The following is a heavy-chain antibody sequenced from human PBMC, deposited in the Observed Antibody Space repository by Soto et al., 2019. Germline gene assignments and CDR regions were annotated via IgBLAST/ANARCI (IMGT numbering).Heavy chain of an antibody. Sequence: GGTLRLSCAASGVTRSSYSIKCARQSPGKGLEWVSSISSSSSYIYYADSVKGRFTISRDNAKNSLYLQMNSLRAEDTAVYYCARRSYGSNTESREIWGQGTLVTVYS. D-gene: IGHD1-26*01. CDR2: ISSSSSYI. CDR3: ARRSYGSNTESREI. J-gene: IGHJ4*02. V-gene: IGHV3-21*01. CDR1: GVTRSSYS.